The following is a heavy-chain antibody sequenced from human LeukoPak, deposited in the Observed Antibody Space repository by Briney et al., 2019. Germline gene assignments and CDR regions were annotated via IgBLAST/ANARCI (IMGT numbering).Heavy chain of an antibody. V-gene: IGHV3-30*18. Sequence: PGGSLRLSCAASGFTFSSYGMHWVRQAPGKGLEWVAVISYDGSNKYYADSVKGRFTISRDNSKNTLYLQMNSLRAEDTALYYCAKAQGYSGYDCYGMDVWGQGTTVTVSS. J-gene: IGHJ6*02. CDR1: GFTFSSYG. D-gene: IGHD5-12*01. CDR2: ISYDGSNK. CDR3: AKAQGYSGYDCYGMDV.